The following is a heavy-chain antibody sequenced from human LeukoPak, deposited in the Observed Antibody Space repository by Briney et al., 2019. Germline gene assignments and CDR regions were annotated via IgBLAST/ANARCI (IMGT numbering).Heavy chain of an antibody. D-gene: IGHD1-7*01. CDR3: ARVAHNWNLRAFDI. Sequence: PGGSLRLSCAASGFTFSSYSMNWVRQAPGKGLEWVSSISSSSSYIYYADSVKGRFTISRDNAKNTLYLQMNSLRAEDTAVYYCARVAHNWNLRAFDIWGQGTMVTVSS. CDR2: ISSSSSYI. J-gene: IGHJ3*02. CDR1: GFTFSSYS. V-gene: IGHV3-21*01.